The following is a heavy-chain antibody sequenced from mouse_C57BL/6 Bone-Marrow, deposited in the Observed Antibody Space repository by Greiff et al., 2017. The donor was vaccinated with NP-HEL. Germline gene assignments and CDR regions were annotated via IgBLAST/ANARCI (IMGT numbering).Heavy chain of an antibody. D-gene: IGHD1-1*01. Sequence: QVQLQQSGAELVRPGASVTLSCKASGYTFTDYEMHWVKQTPVHGLEWIGAIDPETGGTAYNQKFKGKAILTADKSSSTAYMELRSLTSEDSAVYYCTRRTLITTVEANFDYWGQGTTLTVSS. CDR3: TRRTLITTVEANFDY. V-gene: IGHV1-15*01. CDR1: GYTFTDYE. CDR2: IDPETGGT. J-gene: IGHJ2*01.